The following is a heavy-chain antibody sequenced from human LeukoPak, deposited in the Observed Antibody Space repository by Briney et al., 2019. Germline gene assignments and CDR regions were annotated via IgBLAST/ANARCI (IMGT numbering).Heavy chain of an antibody. J-gene: IGHJ6*03. CDR3: AKDPRYCSGGSCYIYFYYYMDV. Sequence: GGSLRLSCAASGFTFASYALSWVRQAPGKGLEWVSAISGSGGSTYYSDSVRGRFTISRDNFKRTLFLQMNSLRAEDTAVYYCAKDPRYCSGGSCYIYFYYYMDVWGKGTTVTVSS. D-gene: IGHD2-15*01. CDR2: ISGSGGST. CDR1: GFTFASYA. V-gene: IGHV3-23*01.